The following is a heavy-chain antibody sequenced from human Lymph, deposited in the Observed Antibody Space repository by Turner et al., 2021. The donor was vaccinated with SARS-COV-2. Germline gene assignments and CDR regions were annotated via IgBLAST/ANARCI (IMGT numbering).Heavy chain of an antibody. J-gene: IGHJ5*02. D-gene: IGHD3-9*01. Sequence: QVQMVQSGAEVKKSRASVTVSCMASGYTFTRYAINWWRQATGQGLEWMGWMDPNSGNTGYAQKFQGRVTMTRNTSISTAYMERSSLRSEDTAVYYCARAAQLTVWFDPWGQGTLVTVSS. CDR1: GYTFTRYA. CDR3: ARAAQLTVWFDP. V-gene: IGHV1-8*01. CDR2: MDPNSGNT.